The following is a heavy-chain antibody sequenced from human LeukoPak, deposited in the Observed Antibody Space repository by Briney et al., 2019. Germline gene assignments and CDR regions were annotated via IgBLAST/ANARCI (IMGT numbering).Heavy chain of an antibody. CDR1: GFTFSSYW. J-gene: IGHJ4*02. D-gene: IGHD3-22*01. CDR3: ARDFRLRVVDY. CDR2: IKQDGSEK. V-gene: IGHV3-7*01. Sequence: PGGSLRLSCAASGFTFSSYWTSWVRQAPGKGLEWVANIKQDGSEKYYVDSVKGRFTISRDNAKNSLYLQMNSLRAEDTAVYYCARDFRLRVVDYWGQGTLVTVSS.